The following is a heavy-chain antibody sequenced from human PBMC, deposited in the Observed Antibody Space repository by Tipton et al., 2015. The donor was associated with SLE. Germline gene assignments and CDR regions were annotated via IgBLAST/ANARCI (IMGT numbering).Heavy chain of an antibody. CDR1: GFTFSSYG. CDR2: IKQYGSEK. J-gene: IGHJ5*01. V-gene: IGHV3-7*01. Sequence: SLRLSCAASGFTFSSYGMSWVRQAPGKGLEWVANIKQYGSEKYYVDSVKGRFTISRDNAKNSLYLQMNSLRAEDTAVYYCARDYYYDSGVGSWGHGALFSASP. D-gene: IGHD3-22*01. CDR3: ARDYYYDSGVGS.